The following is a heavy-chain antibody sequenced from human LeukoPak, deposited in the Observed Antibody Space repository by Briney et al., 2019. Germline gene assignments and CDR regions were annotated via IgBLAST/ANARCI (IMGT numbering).Heavy chain of an antibody. V-gene: IGHV3-48*03. CDR3: ARDYGGSSPFDY. Sequence: GGSLRLSCASSGFTFSSYEMHWVRQAPGKGLEWVSYISSSDSTIYYADSVKGRFTISRDNAKNSLYLQMNSLRAEDTAVYYCARDYGGSSPFDYWGQGTLVTVSS. D-gene: IGHD4-23*01. CDR2: ISSSDSTI. J-gene: IGHJ4*02. CDR1: GFTFSSYE.